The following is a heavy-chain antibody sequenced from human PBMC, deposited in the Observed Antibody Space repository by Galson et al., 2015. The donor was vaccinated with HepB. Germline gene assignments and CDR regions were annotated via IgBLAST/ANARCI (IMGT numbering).Heavy chain of an antibody. Sequence: SLRLSCAASGFTFSGSAMHWVRQASGKGLEWVGRIRSKANSYATAYAASVKGRFTISRDDSKNTAYLQMNSLKTEDTAVYYCTRQSIAVGVDWGQGTLVTVSS. J-gene: IGHJ4*02. D-gene: IGHD6-19*01. CDR3: TRQSIAVGVD. CDR2: IRSKANSYAT. CDR1: GFTFSGSA. V-gene: IGHV3-73*01.